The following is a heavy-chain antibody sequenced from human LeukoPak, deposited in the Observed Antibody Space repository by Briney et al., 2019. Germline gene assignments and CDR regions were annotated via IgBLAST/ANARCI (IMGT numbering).Heavy chain of an antibody. D-gene: IGHD1-14*01. CDR1: GDSISSTNYY. J-gene: IGHJ4*02. CDR2: IYYSGST. CDR3: ARDTGVRPRVAHFDY. V-gene: IGHV4-39*02. Sequence: PSETLSLTCTVSGDSISSTNYYWGWIRQPPGKGLEWIGSIYYSGSTYYNPSLESRVTISVDTSKNQFSLQLNSVTPEDTAVYYCARDTGVRPRVAHFDYWGQGTLVTVSS.